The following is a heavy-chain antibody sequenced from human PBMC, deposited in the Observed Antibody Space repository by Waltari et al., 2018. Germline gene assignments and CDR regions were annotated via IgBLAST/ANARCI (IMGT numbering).Heavy chain of an antibody. Sequence: EVQLVESGGGLVQPGGSLRLSCAASGFTFSSYSMNWVRQAPGKGLAWVSYISSSSSTIYYADSVKGRFTISRDNAKNSLYLQMNSLRAEDTAVYYCARRRSVFPYYFDYWGQGTLVTVSS. CDR2: ISSSSSTI. CDR1: GFTFSSYS. D-gene: IGHD2-15*01. CDR3: ARRRSVFPYYFDY. V-gene: IGHV3-48*04. J-gene: IGHJ4*02.